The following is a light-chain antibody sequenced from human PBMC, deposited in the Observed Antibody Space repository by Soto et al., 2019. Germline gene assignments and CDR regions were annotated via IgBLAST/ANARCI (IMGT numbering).Light chain of an antibody. CDR3: GTWDTSLRAIV. Sequence: QSVLTQPPSVSAAPGQRVTISCSGGTSNIGDNYVSWYQHLPGTAPKLLIYENNKRPPGIPDRFSGSKSGTSATLGITGLQTGDEADYHCGTWDTSLRAIVFGGGTKVTVL. V-gene: IGLV1-51*02. CDR1: TSNIGDNY. J-gene: IGLJ2*01. CDR2: ENN.